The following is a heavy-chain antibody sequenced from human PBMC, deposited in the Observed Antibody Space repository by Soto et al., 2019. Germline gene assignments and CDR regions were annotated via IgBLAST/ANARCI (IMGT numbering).Heavy chain of an antibody. CDR3: AGLYHYDSSGYYDY. V-gene: IGHV1-46*01. CDR2: INPSGGRT. J-gene: IGHJ4*02. Sequence: EASVKVSCKASGNSFTTYYMHWVRQAPGQGLEWMGIINPSGGRTTYAQKFQGRVTMTRDTSTSTFHMELSSLTSEDTAVYYCAGLYHYDSSGYYDYWGQGTRGTVSS. CDR1: GNSFTTYY. D-gene: IGHD3-22*01.